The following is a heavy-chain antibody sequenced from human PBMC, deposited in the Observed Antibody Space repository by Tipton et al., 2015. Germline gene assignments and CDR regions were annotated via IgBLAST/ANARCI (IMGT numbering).Heavy chain of an antibody. Sequence: TLSLTCIVSGGSISNYYWSWIRQSAGKGLEWIGRIYTTTGSTNNHPSLTSRVSMSVDTAKNQFSLKLSSVTAADTAVYYCASGGILGYFDYWGQGTLITVSS. D-gene: IGHD3-16*01. V-gene: IGHV4-4*07. CDR3: ASGGILGYFDY. CDR2: IYTTTGST. CDR1: GGSISNYY. J-gene: IGHJ4*02.